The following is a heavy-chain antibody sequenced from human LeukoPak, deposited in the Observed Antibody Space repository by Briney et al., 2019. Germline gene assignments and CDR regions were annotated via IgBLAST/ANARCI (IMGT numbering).Heavy chain of an antibody. J-gene: IGHJ4*02. CDR2: INDSGST. V-gene: IGHV4-34*01. CDR3: ARRSAYSSSSGVNY. CDR1: GGSISSYY. D-gene: IGHD6-6*01. Sequence: SETLSLTCTVSGGSISSYYWSWIRQPPGKGLEWIGEINDSGSTNCNPSLKSRVTMSVDTSKNQFSLKLNSVTAADTAVYFCARRSAYSSSSGVNYWGQGTLVTVSS.